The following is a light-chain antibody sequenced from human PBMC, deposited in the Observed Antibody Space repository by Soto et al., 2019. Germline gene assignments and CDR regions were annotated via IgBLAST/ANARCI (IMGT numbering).Light chain of an antibody. J-gene: IGKJ2*01. V-gene: IGKV1D-12*01. Sequence: DIQMTQSPSSVSASVGDRVTITCRASQGITNWLAWYQQKPGKAPNLLIFAASSLQGAVPSRFSGRGSGTDFTLTISSLQHEDFATYYCQQTNSFPYTFGQGTKVDIK. CDR1: QGITNW. CDR2: AAS. CDR3: QQTNSFPYT.